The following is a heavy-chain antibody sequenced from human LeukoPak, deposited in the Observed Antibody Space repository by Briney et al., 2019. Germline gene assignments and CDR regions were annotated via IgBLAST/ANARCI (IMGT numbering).Heavy chain of an antibody. D-gene: IGHD2-21*02. CDR1: GFTFGDYA. J-gene: IGHJ3*02. CDR2: IRSKAYGGTT. Sequence: GGSLRLSCTASGFTFGDYAMSWVRQAPGKGLEWVGFIRSKAYGGTTEYAASVKGRFTISRDDSKSIAYLQMNSLKTEDTAVYYCTRDIVPDGGDWYAFDIWGQGTMVTVSS. V-gene: IGHV3-49*04. CDR3: TRDIVPDGGDWYAFDI.